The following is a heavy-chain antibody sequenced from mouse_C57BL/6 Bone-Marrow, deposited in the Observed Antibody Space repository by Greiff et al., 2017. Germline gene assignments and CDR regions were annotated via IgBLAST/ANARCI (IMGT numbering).Heavy chain of an antibody. Sequence: EVHLVESGGGLVKPGGSLKLSCAASGFTFSDYGMHWVRQAPEKGLEWVAYISSGSSTIYYADTVKGRFTISRDNAKNTLFLQMTSLRSEDKAMYYCAREAYSNYYAMDYWGQGTSVTVSS. CDR1: GFTFSDYG. CDR2: ISSGSSTI. J-gene: IGHJ4*01. CDR3: AREAYSNYYAMDY. D-gene: IGHD2-5*01. V-gene: IGHV5-17*01.